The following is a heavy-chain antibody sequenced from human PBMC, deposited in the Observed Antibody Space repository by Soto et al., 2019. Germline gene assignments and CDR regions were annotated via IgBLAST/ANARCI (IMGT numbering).Heavy chain of an antibody. V-gene: IGHV3-30*18. CDR1: GFSFSDYG. CDR3: AKDWVGGSNRYQLDK. D-gene: IGHD1-26*01. J-gene: IGHJ4*02. CDR2: ISHYVTKK. Sequence: QVQLVESGGGVVRPGRSLRLSCAASGFSFSDYGMHWVRQAPGKGLEWVAVISHYVTKKYFEDSVKGRFTISRDNSKNTVYLQLSSLRVEDTAVYYCAKDWVGGSNRYQLDKWGQGTLVIVSS.